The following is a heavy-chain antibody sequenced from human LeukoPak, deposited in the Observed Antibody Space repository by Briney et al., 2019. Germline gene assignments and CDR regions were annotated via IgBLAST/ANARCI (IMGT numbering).Heavy chain of an antibody. D-gene: IGHD3-22*01. CDR2: INHSGST. CDR3: ATSPYYYDSSGREDPFDY. CDR1: GGSFSGYY. J-gene: IGHJ4*02. Sequence: PSETLSLTCAVYGGSFSGYYWSWIRQPPGKGLEWIGEINHSGSTNYNPSLKSRVTISVDTSKNQFSLKLSSVTAADTAVYYCATSPYYYDSSGREDPFDYWGQGTLVTVSS. V-gene: IGHV4-34*01.